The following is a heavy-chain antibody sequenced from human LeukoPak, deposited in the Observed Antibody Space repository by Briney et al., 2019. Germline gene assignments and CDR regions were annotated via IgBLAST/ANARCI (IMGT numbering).Heavy chain of an antibody. Sequence: PGGSLRLSCAASGFTFSDYWVHWVRQAPGKGLVWVSRINSDGRNIRYADSVKGRFTISRDNAKNTLYLQMNSLTPEDTAVYYCAREGALGYGHYTYDYWGQGTLVTVSS. CDR2: INSDGRNI. CDR1: GFTFSDYW. CDR3: AREGALGYGHYTYDY. V-gene: IGHV3-74*01. D-gene: IGHD4-17*01. J-gene: IGHJ4*02.